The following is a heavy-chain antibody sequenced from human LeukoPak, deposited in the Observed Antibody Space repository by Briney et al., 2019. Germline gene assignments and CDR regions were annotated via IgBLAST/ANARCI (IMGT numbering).Heavy chain of an antibody. CDR3: TTKVMRGNLGDDYDD. CDR1: GVTFRNYG. Sequence: GGSLRLSCSVSGVTFRNYGMYWVRQAPGKGLEWVALISSDGIDKLYGASVKGRFTISRDDSKSTLYLQMNSLTAEDTAVYYCTTKVMRGNLGDDYDDWGQGTLVTVSS. J-gene: IGHJ4*02. V-gene: IGHV3-30*03. D-gene: IGHD5-12*01. CDR2: ISSDGIDK.